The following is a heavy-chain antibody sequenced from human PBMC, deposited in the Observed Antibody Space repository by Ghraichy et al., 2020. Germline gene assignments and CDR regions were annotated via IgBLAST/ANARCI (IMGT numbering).Heavy chain of an antibody. CDR3: AILASHGVDV. CDR2: IYHSGSA. V-gene: IGHV4-30-2*06. Sequence: SETLSLTCSVSGGSVATDPYSWTWVRQSPGKGLEWIGYIYHSGSAFSNPSLKSRVAISVDRSRNQFSLSLSSVSAADTATYYCAILASHGVDVWGPGTVVTGSS. D-gene: IGHD3-3*01. J-gene: IGHJ6*02. CDR1: GGSVATDPYS.